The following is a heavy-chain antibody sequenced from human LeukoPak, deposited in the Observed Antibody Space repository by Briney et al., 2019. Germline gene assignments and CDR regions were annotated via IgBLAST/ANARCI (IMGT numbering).Heavy chain of an antibody. Sequence: GRSLRLSCAASGFTLSSYGMHWVRQAPGKGLEWVAVISYDGSNKYYADSVKGRFTVSRDNSKNTLYLQMNSLRAEDTAVYYCAKVYSSSWFYDAFDIWGQGTMVTVSS. CDR3: AKVYSSSWFYDAFDI. CDR2: ISYDGSNK. J-gene: IGHJ3*02. CDR1: GFTLSSYG. D-gene: IGHD6-13*01. V-gene: IGHV3-30*18.